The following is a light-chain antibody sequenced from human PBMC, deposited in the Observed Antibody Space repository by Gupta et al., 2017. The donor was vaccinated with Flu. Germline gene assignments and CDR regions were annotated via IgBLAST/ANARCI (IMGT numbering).Light chain of an antibody. Sequence: KAMTSCSGDAVVRNDGYCYQQQTGHATVLLLYEDNKRLSGITASCSGSSSGTIGTLTIRGVQVEEEADYYCYSTASSDNSRGVFGGGTKLTVL. CDR1: AVVRND. CDR3: YSTASSDNSRGV. V-gene: IGLV3-10*01. J-gene: IGLJ3*02. CDR2: EDN.